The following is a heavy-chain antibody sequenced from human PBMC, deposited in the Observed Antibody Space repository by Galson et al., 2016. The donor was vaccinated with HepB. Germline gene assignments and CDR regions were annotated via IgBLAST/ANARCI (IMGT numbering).Heavy chain of an antibody. CDR2: IKQDGGNK. D-gene: IGHD6-19*01. CDR1: GFNFSWYW. CDR3: ARNLIAVPRQFYYHGMDV. J-gene: IGHJ6*02. V-gene: IGHV3-7*03. Sequence: SLRLSCAASGFNFSWYWMSWVRQAPGKGPEWLANIKQDGGNKYYVDSVKGRFPISRDNAQTSLFLQMNSLRAEGTAVYYCARNLIAVPRQFYYHGMDVWGQGTTVTVSS.